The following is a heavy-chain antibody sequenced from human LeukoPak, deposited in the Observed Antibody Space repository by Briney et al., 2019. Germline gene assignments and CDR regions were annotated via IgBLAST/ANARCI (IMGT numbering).Heavy chain of an antibody. J-gene: IGHJ4*02. D-gene: IGHD3-22*01. V-gene: IGHV3-48*03. CDR3: ARDSEYDSSGYSE. Sequence: GGSLRLSCAASGFTFSSYEMNWVRQAPGKGLEWVSYISSSGSTIYYADSVKGRFTISRDNSKNTLYLQMNSLRAEDTAVYYCARDSEYDSSGYSEWGQGTLVTVSS. CDR1: GFTFSSYE. CDR2: ISSSGSTI.